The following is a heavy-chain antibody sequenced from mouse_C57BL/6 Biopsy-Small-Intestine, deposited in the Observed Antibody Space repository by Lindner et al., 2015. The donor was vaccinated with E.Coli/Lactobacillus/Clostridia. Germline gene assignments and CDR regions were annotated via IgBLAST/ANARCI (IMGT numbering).Heavy chain of an antibody. CDR1: GYTFTNYW. CDR2: IYPGGGYT. D-gene: IGHD1-1*01. Sequence: VQLQESGAELVRPGTSVKMSCKASGYTFTNYWINWAKQRPGHGLEWIGDIYPGGGYTNYNEKFKGEATLTADKSSSTAYMQFSSLTSEDSAIYYCARLGYGSIFDYWGQGTTLTVSS. V-gene: IGHV1-63*01. J-gene: IGHJ2*01. CDR3: ARLGYGSIFDY.